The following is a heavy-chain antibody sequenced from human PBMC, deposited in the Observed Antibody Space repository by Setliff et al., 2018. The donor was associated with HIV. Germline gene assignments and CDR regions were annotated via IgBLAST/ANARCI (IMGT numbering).Heavy chain of an antibody. CDR1: GFTFSSYW. CDR2: INSDESSI. Sequence: SCAASGFTFSSYWMHWVRQAPGEGLVWVSRINSDESSISYADSVKGRFTISRGNAKNTLYLQMNSLRAEDTAVYYCAGGSQGGAGRRYLDVWGKGTTVTVSS. V-gene: IGHV3-74*01. CDR3: AGGSQGGAGRRYLDV. J-gene: IGHJ6*03. D-gene: IGHD6-6*01.